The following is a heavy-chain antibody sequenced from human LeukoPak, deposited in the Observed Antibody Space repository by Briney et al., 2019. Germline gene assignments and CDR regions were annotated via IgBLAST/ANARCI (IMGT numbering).Heavy chain of an antibody. CDR1: GGTFSSYA. D-gene: IGHD5-18*01. J-gene: IGHJ4*02. CDR3: ASEGERGYSYGYGDY. CDR2: IIPIFGTA. Sequence: SVKVSCKASGGTFSSYAISWVRQAPGQGLEWMGGIIPIFGTANYAQKFQGRVTITADESTSTAYMELSSLRSEDTAVYYCASEGERGYSYGYGDYWGQGTLVTVSS. V-gene: IGHV1-69*13.